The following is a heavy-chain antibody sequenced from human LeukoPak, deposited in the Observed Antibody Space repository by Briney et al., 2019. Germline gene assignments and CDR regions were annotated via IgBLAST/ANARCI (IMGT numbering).Heavy chain of an antibody. D-gene: IGHD3-10*01. V-gene: IGHV3-23*01. Sequence: GGSLRLSCAASGFTFSSYAMSWVRQAPGKGLEWVSAVSGSGGSTYYADSVKGRFTISRDNSKNTLYLQMNSLRAEDTAVYYCARTNQPLWYYGSGENWFDPWGQGTLVTVSS. CDR1: GFTFSSYA. CDR2: VSGSGGST. CDR3: ARTNQPLWYYGSGENWFDP. J-gene: IGHJ5*02.